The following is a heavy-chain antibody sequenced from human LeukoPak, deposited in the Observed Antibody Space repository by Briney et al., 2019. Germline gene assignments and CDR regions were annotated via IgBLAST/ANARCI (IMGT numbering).Heavy chain of an antibody. V-gene: IGHV3-23*01. CDR3: AKPRRDRTYDSSGYPSYFDY. Sequence: GGSLRLSCAASGFTFSSYAMSWVRQAPGKGLEWVSAISGSGGSTYYADSVKGRFTISRDKSKNTLYLQMNSLRAEDTAVYYCAKPRRDRTYDSSGYPSYFDYWGQGTLVTVSS. CDR2: ISGSGGST. J-gene: IGHJ4*02. CDR1: GFTFSSYA. D-gene: IGHD3-22*01.